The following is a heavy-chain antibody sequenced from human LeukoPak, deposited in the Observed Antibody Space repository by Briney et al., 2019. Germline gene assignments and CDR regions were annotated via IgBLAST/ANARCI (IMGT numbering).Heavy chain of an antibody. V-gene: IGHV3-33*06. CDR1: GFHFSSYG. J-gene: IGHJ4*02. CDR2: IWYDGSNK. D-gene: IGHD1-26*01. Sequence: GGSLRLSCAASGFHFSSYGMHWVRQAPGKGLEWVEVIWYDGSNKYYADSVKGRFTISRDNPKNTLYLQMNSLRAEDTAVYYCAKRQCELLRVPLIDYWGQGTLVTVSA. CDR3: AKRQCELLRVPLIDY.